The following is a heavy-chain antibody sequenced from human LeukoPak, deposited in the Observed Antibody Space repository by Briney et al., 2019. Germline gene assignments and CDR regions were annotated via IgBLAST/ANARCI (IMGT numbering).Heavy chain of an antibody. CDR1: GFTFSNAW. V-gene: IGHV3-15*01. Sequence: PGGSLRLSCAASGFTFSNAWMSWVRQAPGKGLEWVGRIKSKTDGGTTDYAAPVKGRFTISRDDSKNTLYLQMNSLRAEDTAVYYCARDVSRISDYWGQGTLVTVSS. CDR2: IKSKTDGGTT. D-gene: IGHD2-15*01. J-gene: IGHJ4*02. CDR3: ARDVSRISDY.